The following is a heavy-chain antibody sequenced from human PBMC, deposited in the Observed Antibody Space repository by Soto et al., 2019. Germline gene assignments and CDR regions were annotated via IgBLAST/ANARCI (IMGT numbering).Heavy chain of an antibody. CDR2: MNPNSGNT. J-gene: IGHJ6*02. V-gene: IGHV1-8*01. CDR1: GYTFTSYD. D-gene: IGHD3-22*01. CDR3: ARAYYDSSGYYFGAWALYYYYGLDV. Sequence: ASVKLSCKASGYTFTSYDINWVRQATGQRLEWMGWMNPNSGNTGYAQKFQGRVTMTRNTSISTAYMELSSLRSEDTAVYYCARAYYDSSGYYFGAWALYYYYGLDVWGQGTTVTVS.